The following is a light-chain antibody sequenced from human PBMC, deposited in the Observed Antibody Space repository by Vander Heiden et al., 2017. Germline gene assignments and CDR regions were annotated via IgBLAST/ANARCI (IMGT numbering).Light chain of an antibody. J-gene: IGKJ3*01. CDR1: QGIGSF. CDR2: GAS. Sequence: VVWMTQSPSFLSASAGDSVTISCRLSQGIGSFLAWYQQKPGKAPQLLISGASSLQNGAPSRFTGSGSGTDFTLTITPLQSEDSAIYHCQQCYTFPPTFGPGTKVDVK. V-gene: IGKV1D-8*01. CDR3: QQCYTFPPT.